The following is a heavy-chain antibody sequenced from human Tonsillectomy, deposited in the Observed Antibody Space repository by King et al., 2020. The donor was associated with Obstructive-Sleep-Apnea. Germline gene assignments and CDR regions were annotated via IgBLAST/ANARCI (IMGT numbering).Heavy chain of an antibody. CDR2: IWYDGSNK. V-gene: IGHV3-33*01. Sequence: VQLVESGGGVVQPGRSLRLSCAASGFTLSSYGMHWVRQAPGKGLEWVAVIWYDGSNKYYADSVKGRFTISRDNSKNTLYLQMNSLRAEDTAVYYCARAPMVRGVKPDAFDIWGQGTMVTVSS. J-gene: IGHJ3*02. D-gene: IGHD3-10*01. CDR1: GFTLSSYG. CDR3: ARAPMVRGVKPDAFDI.